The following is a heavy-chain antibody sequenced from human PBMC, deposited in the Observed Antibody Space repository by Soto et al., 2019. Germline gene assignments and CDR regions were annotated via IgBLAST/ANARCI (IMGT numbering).Heavy chain of an antibody. V-gene: IGHV4-39*01. CDR3: ARVEQWLANYYYYGMDV. Sequence: QLQLQESGPGLVKPSETLSLTCTVSGGSISSSSYYWGWIRQPPGKGLEWIGSIYYSGSTYYNPSLKSRVTISVDTSKNQFSLKLSSVTAADTAVYYCARVEQWLANYYYYGMDVWGQGTTVTVSS. J-gene: IGHJ6*02. CDR1: GGSISSSSYY. D-gene: IGHD6-19*01. CDR2: IYYSGST.